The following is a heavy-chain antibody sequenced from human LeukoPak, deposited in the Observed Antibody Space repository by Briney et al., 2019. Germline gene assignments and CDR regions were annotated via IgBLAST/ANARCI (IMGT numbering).Heavy chain of an antibody. CDR2: IYSGGNT. J-gene: IGHJ4*02. D-gene: IGHD1-26*01. CDR1: GFTVSSSH. V-gene: IGHV3-53*01. CDR3: ARRVAGSYSD. Sequence: GGSLRLPCAASGFTVSSSHMSWVRQAPGMGLGWVSIIYSGGNTYYADSVKGRFTISRDNSKNTLFFQMNSLRADDTAVYYCARRVAGSYSDWGQGTLVTVSS.